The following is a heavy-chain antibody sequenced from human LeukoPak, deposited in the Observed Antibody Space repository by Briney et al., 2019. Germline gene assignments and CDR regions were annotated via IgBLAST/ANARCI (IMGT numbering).Heavy chain of an antibody. Sequence: GGSLRLSCAASGFTFSSYSMNWVRQAPGKGLEWVSSISSSSSYIYYADSVKGRFTISRDNAKNSPYLQMNSLRAEDTAVYYCAKGSGYSGPPDWGQGTLVTVSA. CDR1: GFTFSSYS. CDR3: AKGSGYSGPPD. CDR2: ISSSSSYI. J-gene: IGHJ4*02. D-gene: IGHD5-12*01. V-gene: IGHV3-21*01.